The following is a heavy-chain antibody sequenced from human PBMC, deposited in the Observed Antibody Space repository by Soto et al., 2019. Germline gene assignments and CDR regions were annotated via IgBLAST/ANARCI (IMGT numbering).Heavy chain of an antibody. CDR3: TRGSIASIAYYFDS. V-gene: IGHV3-30*03. D-gene: IGHD6-6*01. CDR1: GFTFSSYG. J-gene: IGHJ4*02. CDR2: ISYDGSSK. Sequence: QVQLVESGGGVVQPGRSLRVSCAASGFTFSSYGMHWVRQAPGKGLEWVAVISYDGSSKFYAYFAKGRVTISRDNSKNPLKLQVNSLTAEDTAVYCCTRGSIASIAYYFDSWGQGTLVTFSS.